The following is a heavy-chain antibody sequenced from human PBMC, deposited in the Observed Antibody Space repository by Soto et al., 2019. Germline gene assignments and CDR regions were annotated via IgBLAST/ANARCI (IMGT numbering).Heavy chain of an antibody. D-gene: IGHD3-22*01. Sequence: GGSLRLSCAASGFTFSGYGMHWVRQIPGKGLDWVAVIWHDASRQYYADSVKGRFTISRDNSQSTLYLEMNSLRAEDTAIYYCARSILVGHTAWFDPWGQGTLVTVSS. J-gene: IGHJ5*02. CDR1: GFTFSGYG. V-gene: IGHV3-33*01. CDR2: IWHDASRQ. CDR3: ARSILVGHTAWFDP.